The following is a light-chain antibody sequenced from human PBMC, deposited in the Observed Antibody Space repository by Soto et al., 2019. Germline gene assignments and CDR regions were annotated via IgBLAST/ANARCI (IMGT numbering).Light chain of an antibody. V-gene: IGKV1-39*01. CDR3: QPTYSTPRT. Sequence: DIQMTQSPSSLSVSVGDRVTITCRASQNIKNYLSWYPQKPGKAPSLLIYAASSLQCRVPSRFSGSGSGTDFTLNISSLQPADVGRYYCQPTYSTPRTFGTGPKVAIK. CDR2: AAS. J-gene: IGKJ1*01. CDR1: QNIKNY.